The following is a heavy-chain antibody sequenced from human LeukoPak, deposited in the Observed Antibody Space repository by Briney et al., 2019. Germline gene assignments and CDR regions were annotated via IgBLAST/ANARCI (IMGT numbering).Heavy chain of an antibody. CDR2: INSDGSST. CDR1: GFTFSSYW. V-gene: IGHV3-74*01. D-gene: IGHD1-26*01. Sequence: GGSLRLSCSASGFTFSSYWIHWVRQAPGKGLVWVSHINSDGSSTSCADSVKGRFTISRDNAKNTLYLQMNTLRAEDTAVYYCARGTGVGSYLAAFDIWGQGTTVTVSS. CDR3: ARGTGVGSYLAAFDI. J-gene: IGHJ3*02.